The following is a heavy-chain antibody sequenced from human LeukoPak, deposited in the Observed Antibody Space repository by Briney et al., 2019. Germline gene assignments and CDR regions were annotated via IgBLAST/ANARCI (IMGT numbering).Heavy chain of an antibody. CDR2: IYYSGST. V-gene: IGHV4-59*08. CDR3: ARQPKYYGDCYFDY. CDR1: GGSISSYY. Sequence: SETLSLTCTVSGGSISSYYWSWIRQPPGRGLEWIGNIYYSGSTNYNPSLKSRVTTSVDTSKNQFSLKLSSVTAADTAVYYCARQPKYYGDCYFDYWGQGTLVTVSS. J-gene: IGHJ4*02. D-gene: IGHD4-17*01.